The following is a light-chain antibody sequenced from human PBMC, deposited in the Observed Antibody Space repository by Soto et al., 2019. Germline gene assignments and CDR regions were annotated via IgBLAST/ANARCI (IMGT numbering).Light chain of an antibody. CDR3: QQYGPSPPYT. J-gene: IGKJ2*01. V-gene: IGKV3-20*01. CDR1: RSFSSSY. CDR2: AAS. Sequence: IVLTQSPGTLSLSPGESTTLSCRASRSFSSSYLAWYQQKPGQAPRLLIYAASSRATGIPDRFRGSGSATDFTLTISRLEPEDSAGYYCQQYGPSPPYTFGQGTKLEIK.